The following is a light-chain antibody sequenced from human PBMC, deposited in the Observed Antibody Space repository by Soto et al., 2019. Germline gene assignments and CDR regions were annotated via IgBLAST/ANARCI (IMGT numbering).Light chain of an antibody. V-gene: IGKV1-5*01. Sequence: DIQMTQSPSTLSASVGDRVTITCRASQSISSWLAWYQQKPGQAPKLLIYDASSLESGVPSRFSGSGSGTEFTITISSLQPDDFATYYCQHYNSYPLTFGGGTKVEIK. CDR2: DAS. CDR1: QSISSW. CDR3: QHYNSYPLT. J-gene: IGKJ4*01.